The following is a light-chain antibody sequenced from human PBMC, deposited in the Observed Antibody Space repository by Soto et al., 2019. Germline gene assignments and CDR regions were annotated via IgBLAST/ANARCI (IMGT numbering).Light chain of an antibody. CDR3: GSFTSSTTYG. CDR1: SSDVGNYNY. Sequence: QSALTQSASVSGSPGQSITISCTGTSSDVGNYNYVSWYQQHPGEVPKLIIFNVNNRPSGVSNRFSGSKSGNTASLTISGLQAEDEADYYCGSFTSSTTYGFGTGTKVTVL. J-gene: IGLJ1*01. V-gene: IGLV2-14*01. CDR2: NVN.